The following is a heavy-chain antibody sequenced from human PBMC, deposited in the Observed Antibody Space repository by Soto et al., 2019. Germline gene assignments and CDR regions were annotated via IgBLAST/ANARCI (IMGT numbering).Heavy chain of an antibody. J-gene: IGHJ4*02. V-gene: IGHV3-66*01. D-gene: IGHD6-13*01. CDR1: GLTGSSNY. Sequence: PGGSLSLSCAASGLTGSSNYMSWVRQAPGKGLEWVSVIYSGGTTYYADSVKARFTISRDNLKNTVYLQMNSLRAEDTAVYYCARDPYSSSWYDYWGQGTLVTVS. CDR2: IYSGGTT. CDR3: ARDPYSSSWYDY.